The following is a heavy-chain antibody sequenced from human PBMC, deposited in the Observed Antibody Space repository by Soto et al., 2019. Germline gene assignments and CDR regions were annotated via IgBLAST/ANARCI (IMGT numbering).Heavy chain of an antibody. Sequence: GGSLRLSCAASGFTFSSYGMHWVRQAPGKGLEWVAVIWYDGSNKYYADSVKGRFTISRDNSKNTLYLQMNSLRAEDTAVYYCARDVNDYGDYSDPNYYGMDVWGQGTTVTVSS. V-gene: IGHV3-33*01. CDR3: ARDVNDYGDYSDPNYYGMDV. CDR2: IWYDGSNK. J-gene: IGHJ6*02. CDR1: GFTFSSYG. D-gene: IGHD4-17*01.